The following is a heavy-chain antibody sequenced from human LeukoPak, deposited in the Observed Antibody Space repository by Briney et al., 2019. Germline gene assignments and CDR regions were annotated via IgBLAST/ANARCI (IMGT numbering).Heavy chain of an antibody. D-gene: IGHD6-19*01. CDR2: ISWNGDNI. CDR1: GFSFDDYA. CDR3: AKDKGASVTVAGLDS. V-gene: IGHV3-9*01. Sequence: GRSLRLSCAASGFSFDDYAMDWVRQAPGKGLEWVSGISWNGDNIGYADSMKGRFTISRDNARNSLHLQMDSLRPEDTALYYCAKDKGASVTVAGLDSWGQGTLVTVSS. J-gene: IGHJ4*02.